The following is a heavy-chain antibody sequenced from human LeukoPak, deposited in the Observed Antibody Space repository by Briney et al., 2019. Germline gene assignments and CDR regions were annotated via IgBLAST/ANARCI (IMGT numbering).Heavy chain of an antibody. CDR2: IYYSGST. J-gene: IGHJ4*02. CDR1: GGSVSSGIYY. V-gene: IGHV4-61*01. D-gene: IGHD3-10*01. Sequence: KTSETLSLTCTVSGGSVSSGIYYWSWIRQPPGKGLERIGYIYYSGSTNYNPSLKSRVTISVDTSKNQFSLKLSSVTAADTAVYYCARGSGYYGSGSYYNGNFDYWGQGTLVTVSS. CDR3: ARGSGYYGSGSYYNGNFDY.